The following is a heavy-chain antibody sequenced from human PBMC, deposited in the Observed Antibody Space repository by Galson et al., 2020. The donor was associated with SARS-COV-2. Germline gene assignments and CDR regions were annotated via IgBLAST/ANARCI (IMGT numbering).Heavy chain of an antibody. Sequence: ASETLSLTCAVSGGSINIYYWSWIRQSPEKGLEWIGYLYYGGKTNYNPSLESRVTISVDTSKNQFSLKLSSVTAADTAVYYCARAFRGLDVWGKGTTVTVSS. J-gene: IGHJ6*04. CDR3: ARAFRGLDV. CDR1: GGSINIYY. V-gene: IGHV4-59*01. D-gene: IGHD3-10*01. CDR2: LYYGGKT.